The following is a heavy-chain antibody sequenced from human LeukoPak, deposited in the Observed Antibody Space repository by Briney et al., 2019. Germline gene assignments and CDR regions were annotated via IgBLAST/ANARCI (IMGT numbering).Heavy chain of an antibody. J-gene: IGHJ4*02. D-gene: IGHD3-22*01. CDR2: ISASSGST. Sequence: GGSLRLSCAASGFTFSSSAMSWVRQVPGKGLEWVSGISASSGSTSYADSVKGRFTISRDNSKNTLYLQMNSLRAEDTAVYYCARDLEDSSGGGDYWGQGTLVTVSS. CDR1: GFTFSSSA. V-gene: IGHV3-23*01. CDR3: ARDLEDSSGGGDY.